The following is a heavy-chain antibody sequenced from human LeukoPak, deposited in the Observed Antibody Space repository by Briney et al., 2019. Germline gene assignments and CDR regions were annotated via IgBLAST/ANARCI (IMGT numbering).Heavy chain of an antibody. CDR3: TTDRAPYCYDSSGYYGYYFDF. D-gene: IGHD3-22*01. Sequence: GGSLRLSCAASGFTFSNAWMSWVPQAPGRGLEWVGRNKSKTDGGTTDYAAPAKDRFTISRDDSKNTLYLQMNSLKTEDTAVYHCTTDRAPYCYDSSGYYGYYFDFWGQGTLVTVSS. V-gene: IGHV3-15*01. CDR2: NKSKTDGGTT. J-gene: IGHJ4*02. CDR1: GFTFSNAW.